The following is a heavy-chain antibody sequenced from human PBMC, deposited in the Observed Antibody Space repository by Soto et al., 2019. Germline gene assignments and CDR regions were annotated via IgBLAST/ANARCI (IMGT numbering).Heavy chain of an antibody. V-gene: IGHV4-34*01. CDR3: ARPGPGFCTNGVCWFDP. D-gene: IGHD2-8*01. CDR1: GGNFRYYC. Sequence: PSETQSLTYAVDGGNFRYYCWSWLSQHQGKGLEWIGYIYLIGSTYYSPSLKSRVTISIDRSKNQFSLNLSSVTAADTAVYYCARPGPGFCTNGVCWFDPWGQGTLVTVSS. J-gene: IGHJ5*02. CDR2: IYLIGST.